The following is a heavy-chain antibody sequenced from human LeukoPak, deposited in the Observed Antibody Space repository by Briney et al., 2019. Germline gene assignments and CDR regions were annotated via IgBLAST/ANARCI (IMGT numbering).Heavy chain of an antibody. CDR3: ARGPSSSWYYYYYYMDV. J-gene: IGHJ6*03. CDR1: GRSFSGYY. Sequence: PSETLSLTCAVYGRSFSGYYWSWIRQPPGKGLEWIGEINHSGSTNYNPSLKSRVTISVDTSKNQFSLKLSSVTAADTAVYYCARGPSSSWYYYYYYMDVWGKGTTVTVSS. D-gene: IGHD6-13*01. V-gene: IGHV4-34*01. CDR2: INHSGST.